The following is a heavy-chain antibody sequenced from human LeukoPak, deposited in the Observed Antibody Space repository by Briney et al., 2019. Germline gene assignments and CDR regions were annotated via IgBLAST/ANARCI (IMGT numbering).Heavy chain of an antibody. D-gene: IGHD1-26*01. V-gene: IGHV3-74*01. CDR1: GFTFSYW. Sequence: GGTLRLSCAASGFTFSYWMHWVRQAPGKGLVWVSHIKTDGSSTNYADSVKGRFTISGDNAKNTLYLQMNSLRAEDTAVYYCARSGRGGAFDIWGHGTMVTVSS. CDR2: IKTDGSST. J-gene: IGHJ3*02. CDR3: ARSGRGGAFDI.